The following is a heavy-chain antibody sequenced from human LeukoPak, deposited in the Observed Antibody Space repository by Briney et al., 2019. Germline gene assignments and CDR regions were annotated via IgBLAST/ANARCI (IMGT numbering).Heavy chain of an antibody. V-gene: IGHV3-30-3*01. D-gene: IGHD2-15*01. J-gene: IGHJ4*02. CDR2: ISYDGSNK. Sequence: GGSLRLSCAASGFTFNTYALHWVRQAPGKGLAWVAFISYDGSNKYYADSVKGRFTISRDNSKSTLFLQMNSLRAEDTAVYYCAKDPADMTAYWGQGTLVTVSS. CDR3: AKDPADMTAY. CDR1: GFTFNTYA.